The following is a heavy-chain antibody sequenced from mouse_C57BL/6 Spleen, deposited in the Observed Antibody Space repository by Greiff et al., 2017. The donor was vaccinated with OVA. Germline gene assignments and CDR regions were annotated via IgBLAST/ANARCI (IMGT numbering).Heavy chain of an antibody. D-gene: IGHD1-1*01. CDR1: GYTFTDYN. V-gene: IGHV1-22*01. CDR2: INPNNGGT. CDR3: AREGDYYGSSYDYYAMDY. Sequence: EVQLQQSGPELVKPGASVKMSCKASGYTFTDYNMHWVKQSHGKSLEWIGYINPNNGGTSYNQKFKGKATLTVNKSSSTAYMELRSLTSEDSADYYCAREGDYYGSSYDYYAMDYGGQGTSVTVSS. J-gene: IGHJ4*01.